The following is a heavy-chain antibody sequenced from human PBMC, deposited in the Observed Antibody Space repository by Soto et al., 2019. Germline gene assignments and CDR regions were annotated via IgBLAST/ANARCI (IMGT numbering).Heavy chain of an antibody. CDR1: GYSFTTYW. CDR3: AIHNGTTTGMDV. D-gene: IGHD1-7*01. Sequence: GESLKISCQGSGYSFTTYWIAWVRQMPGKGLEWMGIIYPGDSDTRYSPSFQGQVTMSADKSTSTAYLQWSSLKASDTAIYYCAIHNGTTTGMDVWGQGTTVTVSS. J-gene: IGHJ6*02. CDR2: IYPGDSDT. V-gene: IGHV5-51*01.